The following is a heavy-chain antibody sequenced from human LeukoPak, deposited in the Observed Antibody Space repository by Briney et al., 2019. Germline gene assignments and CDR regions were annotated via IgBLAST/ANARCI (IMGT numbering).Heavy chain of an antibody. CDR2: IIPIFGTA. D-gene: IGHD3-22*01. V-gene: IGHV1-69*01. CDR3: ARGDYYDSSGSRSGFAN. CDR1: GGTFSSYA. J-gene: IGHJ4*02. Sequence: SVKGSYKASGGTFSSYAISWVRLAPGQGLEWMGGIIPIFGTANYAQKFQGRVTITADESTSTAYMELSSLRSEDTAVYYCARGDYYDSSGSRSGFANRGRGTLVTVSS.